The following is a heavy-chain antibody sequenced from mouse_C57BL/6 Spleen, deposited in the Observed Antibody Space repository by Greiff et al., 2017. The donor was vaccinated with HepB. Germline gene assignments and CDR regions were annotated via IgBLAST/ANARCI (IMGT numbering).Heavy chain of an antibody. D-gene: IGHD2-5*01. Sequence: QVQLQQPGAELVMPGASVKLSCKASGYTFTSYWMHWVKQRPGQGLEWIGEIDPSDSYTNYNQKFKGKSTLTVDKSSSTAYMQLSSLTSEDSAVYYCARKNYSNCWFAYWGQGTLVTVSA. J-gene: IGHJ3*01. CDR3: ARKNYSNCWFAY. CDR2: IDPSDSYT. V-gene: IGHV1-69*01. CDR1: GYTFTSYW.